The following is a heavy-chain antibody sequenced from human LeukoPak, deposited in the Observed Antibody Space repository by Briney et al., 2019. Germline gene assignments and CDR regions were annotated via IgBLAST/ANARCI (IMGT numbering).Heavy chain of an antibody. CDR3: AKSHRGHCSTTTCDDEGDY. CDR2: ISSGGDNT. Sequence: GGSLRLSCAASGFSFSNYGMSWVRQAPGKGLEWVSSISSGGDNTYYADSVRGRFTISRDNSKNTLYLQLNGLRAEDTAVYYCAKSHRGHCSTTTCDDEGDYWGQGTLVTVSS. V-gene: IGHV3-23*01. D-gene: IGHD2-2*01. J-gene: IGHJ4*02. CDR1: GFSFSNYG.